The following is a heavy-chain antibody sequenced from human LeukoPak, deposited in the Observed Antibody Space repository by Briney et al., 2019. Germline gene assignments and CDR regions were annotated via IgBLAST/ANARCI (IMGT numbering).Heavy chain of an antibody. D-gene: IGHD2-21*02. CDR2: ISAYNGNT. Sequence: GASVKVSCKASGYTFTSYGISWVRQAPGQGLEWMGWISAYNGNTNYAQKLQGRATMTTDTSTSTAYMELRSLRSDDTAVYYCARELAVVTAYYFDYWGQGTLVTVSS. CDR3: ARELAVVTAYYFDY. CDR1: GYTFTSYG. V-gene: IGHV1-18*01. J-gene: IGHJ4*02.